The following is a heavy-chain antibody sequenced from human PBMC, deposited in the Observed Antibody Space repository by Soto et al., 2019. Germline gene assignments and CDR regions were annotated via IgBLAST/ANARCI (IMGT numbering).Heavy chain of an antibody. D-gene: IGHD6-13*01. Sequence: SETLSLTXTVSGDSISNGGYYWAWIRQHPGKGLEWIGYIYYSGSTHHNPSLKSRDTISLDMSKNQFSLKLSSVTAADTAVYYCARQKAAGSFTYYFDNWGQGTLVTVSS. CDR3: ARQKAAGSFTYYFDN. CDR1: GDSISNGGYY. V-gene: IGHV4-31*02. J-gene: IGHJ4*02. CDR2: IYYSGST.